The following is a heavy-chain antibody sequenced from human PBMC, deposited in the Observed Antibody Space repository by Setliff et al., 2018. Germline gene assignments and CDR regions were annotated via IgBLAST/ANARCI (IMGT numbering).Heavy chain of an antibody. V-gene: IGHV7-4-1*01. CDR1: GYTISSYP. J-gene: IGHJ3*01. Sequence: AASVKVSCKVSGYTISSYPLNWVRQAPGQGLEWMGWINTKTATPSYAQGFTGRFVFSLDTSASTAHLQIDSLTSEDTAVYYCARDLPTEYETIRDTFDVWGQGTKVTVSS. CDR3: ARDLPTEYETIRDTFDV. CDR2: INTKTATP. D-gene: IGHD2-21*01.